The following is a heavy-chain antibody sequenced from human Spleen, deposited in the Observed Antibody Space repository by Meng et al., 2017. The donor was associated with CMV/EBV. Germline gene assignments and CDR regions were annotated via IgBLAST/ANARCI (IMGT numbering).Heavy chain of an antibody. J-gene: IGHJ6*02. CDR1: GFTFSYYG. CDR2: ISYDGSNK. Sequence: GESLKISCAASGFTFSYYGIHWVRQAPGKGLEWVAVISYDGSNKYTADSVQGRLTISRDNSKNNLYLQMNSLTVEDTAVYYCVRDQGGESMIAVLIERFGMDVWGQGTTVTVSS. V-gene: IGHV3-30*19. D-gene: IGHD3-22*01. CDR3: VRDQGGESMIAVLIERFGMDV.